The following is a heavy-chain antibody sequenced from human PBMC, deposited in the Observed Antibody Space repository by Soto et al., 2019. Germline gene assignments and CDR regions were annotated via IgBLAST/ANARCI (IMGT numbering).Heavy chain of an antibody. CDR2: IYPGDSDT. Sequence: GESLKISCKGSGYSFTSYWIGWVRQMPGKGLEWMGIIYPGDSDTRYSPSFQGQVTISADKSISTAYLQWSSLKASDNAMYYCARTCRSPSYSSGWYGNDGKNYYYYYGMDVWGQGTTVTVSS. D-gene: IGHD6-19*01. J-gene: IGHJ6*02. V-gene: IGHV5-51*01. CDR1: GYSFTSYW. CDR3: ARTCRSPSYSSGWYGNDGKNYYYYYGMDV.